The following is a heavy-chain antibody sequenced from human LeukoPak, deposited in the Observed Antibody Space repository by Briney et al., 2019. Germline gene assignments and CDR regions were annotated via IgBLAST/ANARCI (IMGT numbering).Heavy chain of an antibody. J-gene: IGHJ2*01. V-gene: IGHV3-30-3*01. Sequence: GGSLRLSCAASGFTFSSYAMHWVRQAPDWVRQAPGKGLEWVAVISYDGSNKYYADSVKGRFTISRDNSKNTLYLQMNSLRPEDTAVYYCARDGHPAKSSSWYWYFDLWGRGTLVTVSS. CDR3: ARDGHPAKSSSWYWYFDL. CDR2: ISYDGSNK. CDR1: GFTFSSYA. D-gene: IGHD6-13*01.